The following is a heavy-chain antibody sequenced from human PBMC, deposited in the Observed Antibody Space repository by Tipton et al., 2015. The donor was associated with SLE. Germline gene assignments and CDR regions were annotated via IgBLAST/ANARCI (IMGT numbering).Heavy chain of an antibody. Sequence: GSLRLSCTVSGGSINNYYWSWIRQPPGKGLQWIGYIYTRGTTNYNPSLKSRATISLDSSKNQFSLDLNSVTAADTAVYFCAVSGGLTGYSFDAFDIWGQGTRVTVSS. D-gene: IGHD3-9*01. CDR1: GGSINNYY. CDR2: IYTRGTT. J-gene: IGHJ3*02. V-gene: IGHV4-4*09. CDR3: AVSGGLTGYSFDAFDI.